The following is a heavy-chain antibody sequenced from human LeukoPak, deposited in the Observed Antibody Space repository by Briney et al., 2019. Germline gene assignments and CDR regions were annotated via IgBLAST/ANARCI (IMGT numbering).Heavy chain of an antibody. V-gene: IGHV3-15*07. J-gene: IGHJ5*02. CDR3: ATDFYDST. CDR2: IRSNSDGGTI. Sequence: GGSLRLSCATSGFSFYNAWMNWVRQAPGKGLEWVGRIRSNSDGGTIDYAAPVRGRFTLSRDDSKDTLYLQMNSLQTEDTAVYYCATDFYDSTWGQGTLVTVSS. CDR1: GFSFYNAW. D-gene: IGHD3-22*01.